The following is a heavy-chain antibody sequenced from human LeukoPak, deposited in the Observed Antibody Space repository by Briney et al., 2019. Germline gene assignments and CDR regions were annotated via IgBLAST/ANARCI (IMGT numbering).Heavy chain of an antibody. CDR1: GFTFDSYW. V-gene: IGHV3-7*05. Sequence: GGSLRLSCAASGFTFDSYWMSWVRQAPGKGLEWVANIKEDGSEKYYVDSVKGRFTISRDNAKNSVYLQMNSLRAEDTAVYYCARLTSGNGLDVWGRGTTVTVS. J-gene: IGHJ6*02. CDR3: ARLTSGNGLDV. D-gene: IGHD3-3*01. CDR2: IKEDGSEK.